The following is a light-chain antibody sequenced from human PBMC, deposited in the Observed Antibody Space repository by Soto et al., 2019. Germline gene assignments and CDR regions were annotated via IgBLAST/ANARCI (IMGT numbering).Light chain of an antibody. J-gene: IGKJ4*01. V-gene: IGKV3-11*01. CDR1: QSVSSY. CDR2: DAS. CDR3: QQRSNWPLT. Sequence: EIVLTQSPATLSLSPGERATLSCWASQSVSSYLAWYQQKPGQAPRLLIYDASNRATGIPARFSGSGSGTDLTLPITRLKPEDFAVYYCQQRSNWPLTFGGGTKVEIK.